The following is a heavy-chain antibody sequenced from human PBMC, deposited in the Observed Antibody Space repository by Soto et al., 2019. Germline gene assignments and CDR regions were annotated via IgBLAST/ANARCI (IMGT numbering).Heavy chain of an antibody. CDR2: IYYSGST. Sequence: SETLSLTCTVSGGSISSSSYYWGWIRQPPGKGLEWIGSIYYSGSTYYNPSLKSRVTISVDTSKNQFSLKLSSVTAADTAVYYCARFLLQPRFDYDSSGYLGPWFDPWGQGTLVTVSS. V-gene: IGHV4-39*01. CDR1: GGSISSSSYY. D-gene: IGHD3-22*01. J-gene: IGHJ5*02. CDR3: ARFLLQPRFDYDSSGYLGPWFDP.